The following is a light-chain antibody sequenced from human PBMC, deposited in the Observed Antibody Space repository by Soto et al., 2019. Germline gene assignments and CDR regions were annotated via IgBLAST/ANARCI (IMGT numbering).Light chain of an antibody. Sequence: DIQMTQSPSTLSASVGDRVTITCRASQSISSWLAWYQQKPGKAPKLLIYKASSLESGVPSRFSGSGSGTEFTLTISSLQPDDFATYYCQQYSSSSLTFGQGTKVDIK. CDR1: QSISSW. CDR3: QQYSSSSLT. J-gene: IGKJ1*01. CDR2: KAS. V-gene: IGKV1-5*03.